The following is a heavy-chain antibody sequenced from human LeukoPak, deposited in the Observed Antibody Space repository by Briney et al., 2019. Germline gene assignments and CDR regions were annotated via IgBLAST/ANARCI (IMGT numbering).Heavy chain of an antibody. D-gene: IGHD6-13*01. J-gene: IGHJ4*02. CDR1: GYTFTGYH. V-gene: IGHV1-2*06. CDR2: INPYSGDT. Sequence: VASVKVSCKASGYTFTGYHIRWVRQAPGQGLEWMGRINPYSGDTNFAQKFQGRVTMTRDTSITTAYMDLSSLTPDDTAVYFCARDQGSLTRSWYTGYWGQGTQVTVSS. CDR3: ARDQGSLTRSWYTGY.